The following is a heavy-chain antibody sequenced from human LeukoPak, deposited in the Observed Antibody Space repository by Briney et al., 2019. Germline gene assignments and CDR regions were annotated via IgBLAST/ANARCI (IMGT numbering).Heavy chain of an antibody. Sequence: ASVKVSCKASGYTFTGYYMHWVRQAPGQGLEWMGRINPNSGGTNYAQKFQGRVAMTRDTSISTAYMELSRLRSDDTAVYYCARDRGGCSSTSCYLNWFDPWGQGTLVTVSS. CDR3: ARDRGGCSSTSCYLNWFDP. CDR2: INPNSGGT. V-gene: IGHV1-2*06. J-gene: IGHJ5*02. CDR1: GYTFTGYY. D-gene: IGHD2-2*01.